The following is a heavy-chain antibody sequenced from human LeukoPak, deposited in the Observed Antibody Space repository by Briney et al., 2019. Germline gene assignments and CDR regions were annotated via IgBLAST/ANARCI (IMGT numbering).Heavy chain of an antibody. V-gene: IGHV3-48*04. Sequence: GGSLRLSCIASGFAFSRDNMNWARRAPGKGLEWVAHISEAIYYADSVQGRFTISRDNAKNSLYLQLSNLRAEDTAMYYCVREVGRPKTFYFDSWGGGTPVTVSS. CDR2: ISEAI. CDR1: GFAFSRDN. J-gene: IGHJ4*02. D-gene: IGHD3-16*01. CDR3: VREVGRPKTFYFDS.